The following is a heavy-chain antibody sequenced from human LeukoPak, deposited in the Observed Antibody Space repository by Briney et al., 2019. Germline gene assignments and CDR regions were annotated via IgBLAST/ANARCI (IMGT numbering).Heavy chain of an antibody. J-gene: IGHJ4*02. CDR1: GFTFSSYG. CDR2: IWYDGSNK. V-gene: IGHV3-33*01. Sequence: GGSLRLSCAASGFTFSSYGMHWVRRAPGKGLEWVAVIWYDGSNKYYADSVKGRFTISRDNSKNTLYLQMNSLRAEDTAVYYCARAQPGFDYWGQGTLVTVSS. CDR3: ARAQPGFDY.